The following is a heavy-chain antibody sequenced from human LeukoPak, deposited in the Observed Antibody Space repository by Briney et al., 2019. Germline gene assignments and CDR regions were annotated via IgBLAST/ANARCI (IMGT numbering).Heavy chain of an antibody. D-gene: IGHD4-11*01. Sequence: SETLSLTCTVSGGSISSYYWSWIRQPAGKGLEWIGRIYTSGSTNYNPSLKSRVTMSVDTSKSQFSLKLSSVTAADTAVYYCARGNYPINYYYYYMDVWGKGTTVTVSS. CDR1: GGSISSYY. J-gene: IGHJ6*03. CDR3: ARGNYPINYYYYYMDV. V-gene: IGHV4-4*07. CDR2: IYTSGST.